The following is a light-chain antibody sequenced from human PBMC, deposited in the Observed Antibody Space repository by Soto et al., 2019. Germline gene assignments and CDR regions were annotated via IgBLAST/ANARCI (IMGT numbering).Light chain of an antibody. CDR1: QSVNRF. CDR3: HHYVGSPWA. CDR2: GAS. V-gene: IGKV3-20*01. J-gene: IGKJ1*01. Sequence: EIVLTQSPGTLSLSPGERATLSCRASQSVNRFLAWFQQKPGQVPRLLIYGASNRATGIPDRFSGSGSETDFTITITRLEPEDFAVYYCHHYVGSPWAFGQGTKVENK.